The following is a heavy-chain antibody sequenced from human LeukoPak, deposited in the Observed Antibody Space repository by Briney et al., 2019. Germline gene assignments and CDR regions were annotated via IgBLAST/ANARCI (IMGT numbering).Heavy chain of an antibody. CDR3: ARTGVHSGSYITDY. Sequence: GGSLRLSCAASGFTFSSYSMNWVRQAPGKGLEWVSYISSSSSTIYYADSVKGRFTISRDNAKNSLYLQMNSLRAEDTAVYYCARTGVHSGSYITDYWGQGTLVTVSS. CDR2: ISSSSSTI. J-gene: IGHJ4*02. D-gene: IGHD1-26*01. CDR1: GFTFSSYS. V-gene: IGHV3-48*04.